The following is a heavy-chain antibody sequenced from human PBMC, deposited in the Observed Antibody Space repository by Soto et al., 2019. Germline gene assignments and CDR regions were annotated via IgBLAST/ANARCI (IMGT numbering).Heavy chain of an antibody. CDR2: IYYSGST. V-gene: IGHV4-39*01. CDR1: GGSISSSSYY. CDR3: ARLKDDTAMGPSSLNY. Sequence: QLQLQESGPGLVKPSETLSLTCTVSGGSISSSSYYWGWIRQPPGKGLEWIGSIYYSGSTYYNPSLKSRVTISVDTSKNQFSLKLSSVTAADTAVYYCARLKDDTAMGPSSLNYWGQGTLVTVSS. D-gene: IGHD5-18*01. J-gene: IGHJ4*02.